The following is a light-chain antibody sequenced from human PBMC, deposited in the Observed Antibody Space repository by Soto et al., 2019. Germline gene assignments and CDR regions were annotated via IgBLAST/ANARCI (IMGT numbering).Light chain of an antibody. CDR2: AAS. Sequence: DIQMTQSPSSLSASVGDRVTITCRASQSISSYLNWYQQKPGKAPKLLIYAASSLQSGVPSRFSGSGSGTDFTLTSSNLQPEEFVTYCRQQRFSTPTWTFGQGTKVDLK. V-gene: IGKV1-39*01. CDR1: QSISSY. CDR3: QQRFSTPTWT. J-gene: IGKJ1*01.